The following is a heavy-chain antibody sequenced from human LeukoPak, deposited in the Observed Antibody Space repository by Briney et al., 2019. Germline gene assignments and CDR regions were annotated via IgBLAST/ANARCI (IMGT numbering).Heavy chain of an antibody. CDR1: GFAFRNHW. CDR3: ARDPGWGALDH. CDR2: INQDGSRK. D-gene: IGHD3-16*01. V-gene: IGHV3-7*01. Sequence: GGSLRLSWGASGFAFRNHWMNWVRQAPGKGLEWVAIINQDGSRKSSADSVKGRFTISRDNAKNLLYLQMNSLRAEDTAVYYCARDPGWGALDHWGQGTLVTVS. J-gene: IGHJ4*02.